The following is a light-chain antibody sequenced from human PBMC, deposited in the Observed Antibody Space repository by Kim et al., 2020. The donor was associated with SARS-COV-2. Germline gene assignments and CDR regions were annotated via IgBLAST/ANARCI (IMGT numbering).Light chain of an antibody. CDR2: DVS. CDR3: SSYATSSSYV. J-gene: IGLJ1*01. Sequence: GQSTTISSTGTSSEAVAYKYVSCSQQHPGKAPEIMIFDVSERPSAISHRFSGSTSGNTASLPISGLQAEDEADYYCSSYATSSSYVFGTGTKVTVL. CDR1: SSEAVAYKY. V-gene: IGLV2-14*04.